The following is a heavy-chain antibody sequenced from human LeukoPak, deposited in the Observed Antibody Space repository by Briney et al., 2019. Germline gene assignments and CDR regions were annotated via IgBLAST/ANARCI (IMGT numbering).Heavy chain of an antibody. D-gene: IGHD6-19*01. V-gene: IGHV4-59*08. CDR2: IYFSGST. Sequence: SETLSLTCTVSGGSINGYYWSWIRQPPGKGLEWIGYIYFSGSTNYNPSFKSRVTISIDTSKNQFSLKLSSVTAADTAVYYCARHEAVAGSNFDYWGQGTLVTVSS. J-gene: IGHJ4*02. CDR1: GGSINGYY. CDR3: ARHEAVAGSNFDY.